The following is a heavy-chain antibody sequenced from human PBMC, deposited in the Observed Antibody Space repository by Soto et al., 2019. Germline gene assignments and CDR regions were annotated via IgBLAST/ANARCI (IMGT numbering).Heavy chain of an antibody. Sequence: QVQLVQSGAEVKRPGASVKVSCKASGYTCTTYYMHWVRQAPGQGLERLGIINPNGGSTTYAQKFKGRVTMTRETSTSTVYLELSSLRSEDTAVYYCARAGYCSGGTCFHGNCDYWGQGTLVTVSA. CDR3: ARAGYCSGGTCFHGNCDY. CDR1: GYTCTTYY. J-gene: IGHJ4*02. CDR2: INPNGGST. V-gene: IGHV1-46*01. D-gene: IGHD2-15*01.